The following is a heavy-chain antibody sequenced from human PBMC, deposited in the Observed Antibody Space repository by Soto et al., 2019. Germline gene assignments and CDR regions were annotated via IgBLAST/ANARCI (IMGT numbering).Heavy chain of an antibody. D-gene: IGHD1-26*01. CDR1: GFTFSSHY. V-gene: IGHV3-30-3*01. J-gene: IGHJ4*02. CDR3: ARDDEVGSDCDLGY. CDR2: ISSDGNSK. Sequence: QAHLVESGGGVVQPGRSLTLSCAVSGFTFSSHYMHWVRQAPGKGLEWVALISSDGNSKYYADSVKGRFTTSRDNSKNTMYLQMNSLRVEDTAVYYCARDDEVGSDCDLGYWGQGALVTVSS.